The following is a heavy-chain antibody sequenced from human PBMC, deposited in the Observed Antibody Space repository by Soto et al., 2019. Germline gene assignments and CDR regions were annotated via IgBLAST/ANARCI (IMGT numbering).Heavy chain of an antibody. D-gene: IGHD6-19*01. CDR3: ASLGVAVAGTGYYYYYMDV. V-gene: IGHV1-3*01. Sequence: ASVKVSCKASGYTFTSYAMHWVRQAPGQRLEWMGWINAGNGNTKYSQKFQGRVTITRDTSASTAYMELSSLRSEDTAVYYCASLGVAVAGTGYYYYYMDVWGKGTTVTVSS. CDR1: GYTFTSYA. J-gene: IGHJ6*03. CDR2: INAGNGNT.